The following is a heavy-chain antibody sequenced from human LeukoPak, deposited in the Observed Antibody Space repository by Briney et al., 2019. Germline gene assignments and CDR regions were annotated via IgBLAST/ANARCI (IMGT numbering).Heavy chain of an antibody. J-gene: IGHJ5*02. CDR3: ARDNSVEDTAWWFDP. CDR1: GYTFTDYY. V-gene: IGHV1-2*02. CDR2: INPNSGGT. D-gene: IGHD4-23*01. Sequence: ASVKVSCRASGYTFTDYYMHWVRQAPGQGLEWMGWINPNSGGTNYAQKFQGRVTMTRDMSTSTVYMELSSLRSEDTAVYYCARDNSVEDTAWWFDPWGQGTLVTASS.